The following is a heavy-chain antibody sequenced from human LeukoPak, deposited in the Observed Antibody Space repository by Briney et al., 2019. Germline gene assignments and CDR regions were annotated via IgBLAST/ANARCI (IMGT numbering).Heavy chain of an antibody. V-gene: IGHV4-59*01. Sequence: WETLTLTCTVSGGSISSYDWSWIRQPPGKGLEWIGYIYYSGSTNYNPSLKSRVTISVDTSKNQFSLKLSSVTAEDTAVYYCAREGQYGDHEGSDACDIWGQGTMVTVSS. CDR2: IYYSGST. D-gene: IGHD4-17*01. CDR3: AREGQYGDHEGSDACDI. CDR1: GGSISSYD. J-gene: IGHJ3*02.